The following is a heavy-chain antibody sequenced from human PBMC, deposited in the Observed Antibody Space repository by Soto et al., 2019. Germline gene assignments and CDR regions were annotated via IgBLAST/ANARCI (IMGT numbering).Heavy chain of an antibody. CDR2: ITWNSGHI. V-gene: IGHV3-9*01. D-gene: IGHD3-22*01. J-gene: IGHJ4*02. CDR1: GFNFGNYA. CDR3: AKGRSSMIVVVMDY. Sequence: VLLVESGGGLVQPGRSLRLSCAVSGFNFGNYAMNWVRQVPGKGLEWVSGITWNSGHILYADSVKGRFTISRDNAKKSLYLELNSLRPEDTALYYCAKGRSSMIVVVMDYWGQGTPVTVSS.